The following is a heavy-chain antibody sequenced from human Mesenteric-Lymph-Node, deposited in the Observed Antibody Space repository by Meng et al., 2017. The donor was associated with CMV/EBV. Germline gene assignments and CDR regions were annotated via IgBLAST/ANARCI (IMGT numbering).Heavy chain of an antibody. CDR1: GYTFTGYY. V-gene: IGHV1-2*02. CDR2: INPNSGGT. D-gene: IGHD3-22*01. J-gene: IGHJ5*02. Sequence: ASVKVSCKASGYTFTGYYMHWVRQAPGQGLEWMGWINPNSGGTNYAQKFQGRVTMTKDTSTSTAYMELRSLRSDDTAVYYCARRDDSSGYYYRRFDPWGQGTLVTVSS. CDR3: ARRDDSSGYYYRRFDP.